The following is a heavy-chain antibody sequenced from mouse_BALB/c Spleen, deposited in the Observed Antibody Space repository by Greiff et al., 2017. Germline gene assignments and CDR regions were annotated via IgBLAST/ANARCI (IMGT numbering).Heavy chain of an antibody. CDR2: ISSGGGST. CDR3: ARRYDAMDY. V-gene: IGHV5-12-1*01. Sequence: EVHLVESGGGLVKPGGSLKLSCAASGFAFSSYDMSWVRQTPEKRLEWVAYISSGGGSTYYPDTVKGRFTISRDNAKNTLYLQMSSLKSEDTAMYYCARRYDAMDYWGQGTSVTVSS. CDR1: GFAFSSYD. J-gene: IGHJ4*01.